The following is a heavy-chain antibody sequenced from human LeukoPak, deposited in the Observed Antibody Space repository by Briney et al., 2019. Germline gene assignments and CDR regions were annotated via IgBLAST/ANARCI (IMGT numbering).Heavy chain of an antibody. D-gene: IGHD5-24*01. CDR2: INHRGSA. CDR3: ARWVATILHSFDV. V-gene: IGHV4-34*01. CDR1: GDSFNDFY. J-gene: IGHJ3*01. Sequence: SETLSLTCAVYGDSFNDFYWTWIRQSPGKGLEWIGEINHRGSANYNPSLESRVTISVDTSKNQFSLYLASVTAADTAVHYCARWVATILHSFDVWGRGTMVTVSS.